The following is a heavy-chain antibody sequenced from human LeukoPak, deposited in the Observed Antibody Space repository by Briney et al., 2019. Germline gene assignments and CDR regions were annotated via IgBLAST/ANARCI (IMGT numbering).Heavy chain of an antibody. D-gene: IGHD1-26*01. CDR2: ISYDGSNK. Sequence: PGGSLRLSCAASGFTFSSYAMHWVRQAPGKGLEWVAVISYDGSNKYYADSVKGRFTISRDNSKNTLYLQMNSLRAEDTAVYYCARLRGELLESRGQGTLVTVSS. CDR1: GFTFSSYA. CDR3: ARLRGELLES. V-gene: IGHV3-30-3*01. J-gene: IGHJ4*02.